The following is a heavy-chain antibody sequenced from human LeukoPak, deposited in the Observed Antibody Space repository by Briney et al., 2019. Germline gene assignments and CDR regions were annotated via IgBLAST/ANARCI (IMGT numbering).Heavy chain of an antibody. J-gene: IGHJ4*02. CDR1: GGSISSYY. V-gene: IGHV4-4*07. Sequence: ASETLSLTCTVSGGSISSYYWSWIRQPAGKGLEWIGRIYTSGSTNYNPSLKSRVTMSVDTSKNQFSLKLGSVTAADTAVYYCARAASSGWGARFDYWGQGTLVTVSS. D-gene: IGHD6-19*01. CDR3: ARAASSGWGARFDY. CDR2: IYTSGST.